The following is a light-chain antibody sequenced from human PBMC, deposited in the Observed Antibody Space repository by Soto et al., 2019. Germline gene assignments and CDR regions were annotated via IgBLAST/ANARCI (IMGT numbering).Light chain of an antibody. CDR1: QSLVHRDGNTY. Sequence: DDVGARYPLTLRGTLGQATAISCRSSQSLVHRDGNTYLSWFRQRPGQSPRRLIYKVSNREAGVPDRFSGSGSGTDFTLKISRVEAEDVGLYYCRQGSHWPPITFGQGTRLEIK. V-gene: IGKV2-30*02. CDR2: KVS. CDR3: RQGSHWPPIT. J-gene: IGKJ5*01.